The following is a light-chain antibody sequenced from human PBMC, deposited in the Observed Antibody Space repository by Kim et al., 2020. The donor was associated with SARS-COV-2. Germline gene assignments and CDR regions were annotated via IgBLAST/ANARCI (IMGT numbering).Light chain of an antibody. CDR3: QTWGTGIYWV. CDR1: SGHSSYA. Sequence: QPVLTQSPSASASLGASVKLTCTLSSGHSSYAIAWHQQQPEKGPRYLMKLNSDGSHSKGDGIPDRFSGSSSGAERYLTISSLQSEDEADYYCQTWGTGIYWVFGVGTQLTVL. CDR2: LNSDGSH. J-gene: IGLJ3*02. V-gene: IGLV4-69*01.